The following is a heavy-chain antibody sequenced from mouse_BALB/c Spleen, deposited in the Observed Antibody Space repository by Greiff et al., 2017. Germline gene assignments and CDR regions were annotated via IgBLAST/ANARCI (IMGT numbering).Heavy chain of an antibody. CDR3: ARRGGNYAMDY. Sequence: EVKVEESGPSLVKPSQTLSLTCSVSGDSFTSGYWNWIRKFPGNKLEYMGYISYSGSTYYNPSLKSRISITRDTSKNQYYLQLNSVTTEDTATYYCARRGGNYAMDYWGQGTSVTVSS. CDR2: ISYSGST. V-gene: IGHV3-8*02. D-gene: IGHD2-14*01. J-gene: IGHJ4*01. CDR1: GDSFTSGY.